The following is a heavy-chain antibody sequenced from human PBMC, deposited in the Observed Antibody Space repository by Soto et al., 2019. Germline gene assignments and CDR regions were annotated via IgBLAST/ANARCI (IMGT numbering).Heavy chain of an antibody. CDR2: INPNSGGT. Sequence: ASVKVSCKASGYTFTGYYMHWLRQAPGQGLEWMGWINPNSGGTNYAQKFQGWVTMTRDTSISTAYMGLSRLRSDDTAVYYCARDRGVAAMATTYYYGMDVWGQGTTVTVSS. CDR1: GYTFTGYY. CDR3: ARDRGVAAMATTYYYGMDV. V-gene: IGHV1-2*04. J-gene: IGHJ6*02. D-gene: IGHD6-13*01.